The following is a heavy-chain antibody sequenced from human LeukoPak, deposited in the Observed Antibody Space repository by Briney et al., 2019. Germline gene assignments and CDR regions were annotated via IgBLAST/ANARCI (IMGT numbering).Heavy chain of an antibody. CDR3: AREDIVVVVAASGGPEVDYYCYYGMDV. Sequence: ASVKVSCKASGYTFTSYGISWVRQAPGQGLEWMGWISAYNGNTNYAQKLQGRVTMTTDTSTSTAYMELRSLRSDDTAVYYCAREDIVVVVAASGGPEVDYYCYYGMDVWGQGTTVTVSS. CDR2: ISAYNGNT. D-gene: IGHD2-15*01. V-gene: IGHV1-18*01. CDR1: GYTFTSYG. J-gene: IGHJ6*02.